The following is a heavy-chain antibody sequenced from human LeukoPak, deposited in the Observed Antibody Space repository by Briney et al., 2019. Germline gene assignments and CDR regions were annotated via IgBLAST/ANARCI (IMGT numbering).Heavy chain of an antibody. D-gene: IGHD2-21*02. Sequence: GGSLRLSCAASGFTFSSYSMNWVRQAPGKGLEWVSYISSSSSTIYYADSVKGRFTNSRDNAKNSLYLQMNSLRAEDTAVYYCAMSYCGGDCYSDWGQGTLVTVSS. J-gene: IGHJ4*02. CDR2: ISSSSSTI. V-gene: IGHV3-48*01. CDR3: AMSYCGGDCYSD. CDR1: GFTFSSYS.